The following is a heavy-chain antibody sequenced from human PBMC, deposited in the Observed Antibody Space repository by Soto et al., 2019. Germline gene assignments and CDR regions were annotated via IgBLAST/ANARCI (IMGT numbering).Heavy chain of an antibody. V-gene: IGHV5-51*01. J-gene: IGHJ4*02. CDR3: ARLRLAGDPIDY. D-gene: IGHD3-16*01. CDR1: GYSFTKYW. CDR2: IYPGDSDT. Sequence: GESLKISCKGSGYSFTKYWIGWVRQMPGKGLEWMGIIYPGDSDTRYRPSFQGQVTISADKSISTAYLQWSSLKASDIAIYYCARLRLAGDPIDYWGQGTLVTVSS.